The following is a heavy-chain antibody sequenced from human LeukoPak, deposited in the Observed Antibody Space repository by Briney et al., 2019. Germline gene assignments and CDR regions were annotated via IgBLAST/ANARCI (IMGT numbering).Heavy chain of an antibody. D-gene: IGHD5-18*01. V-gene: IGHV3-21*01. J-gene: IGHJ4*02. CDR3: ARVSFSYSYDY. CDR1: GFTFNTHG. Sequence: GGSLRLSCAASGFTFNTHGMHWVRQAPGKGLEWVSSISSSSSYIYYADSVKGRFTISRDNAKNSLYLQMNSLRAEDTAVYYCARVSFSYSYDYWGQGTLVTVSS. CDR2: ISSSSSYI.